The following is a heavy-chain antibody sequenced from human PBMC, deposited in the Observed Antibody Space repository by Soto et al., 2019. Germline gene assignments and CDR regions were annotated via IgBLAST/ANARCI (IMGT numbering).Heavy chain of an antibody. Sequence: GESLKISCKGSGYSFTSYWIGWVRQMPGKGLEWMGIIYPGDSDTRYSPSFQGQVTISADKSISTAYLQWSSLKASDTAMYYCARVGVEDYDFWSGYFSGPGYYHGMDVWGQGTTVTVSS. V-gene: IGHV5-51*01. CDR2: IYPGDSDT. D-gene: IGHD3-3*01. CDR1: GYSFTSYW. CDR3: ARVGVEDYDFWSGYFSGPGYYHGMDV. J-gene: IGHJ6*02.